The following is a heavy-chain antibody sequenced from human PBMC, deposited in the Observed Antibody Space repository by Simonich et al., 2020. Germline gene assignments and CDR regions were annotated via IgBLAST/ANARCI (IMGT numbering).Heavy chain of an antibody. Sequence: ESGPGLVKPSETLSLTCTVSGGSISSYYWSWIRQPTGKGLEWIGYIYYSGNTNYNPSLKSRVTISVDTSKNQFSLKLSSVTAADTAVYYCARRTTGITIFGVVTNYWYFDLWGRGTLVTVSS. J-gene: IGHJ2*01. CDR3: ARRTTGITIFGVVTNYWYFDL. CDR1: GGSISSYY. D-gene: IGHD3-3*01. V-gene: IGHV4-59*12. CDR2: IYYSGNT.